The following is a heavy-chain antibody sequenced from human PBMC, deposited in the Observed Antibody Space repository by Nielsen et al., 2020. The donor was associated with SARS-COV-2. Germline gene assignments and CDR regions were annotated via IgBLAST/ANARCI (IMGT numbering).Heavy chain of an antibody. Sequence: GESLKISCAASGFTFSSLWMSWVRQAPGKGLEWVANIKPDGSEKYYVDSVRGRFTISRDNAKNSVYLQMNSLRAEDTAVYHCVRDEVEMATTPGFDSWGQGTLVTVSS. CDR2: IKPDGSEK. CDR1: GFTFSSLW. CDR3: VRDEVEMATTPGFDS. J-gene: IGHJ4*02. V-gene: IGHV3-7*01. D-gene: IGHD5-24*01.